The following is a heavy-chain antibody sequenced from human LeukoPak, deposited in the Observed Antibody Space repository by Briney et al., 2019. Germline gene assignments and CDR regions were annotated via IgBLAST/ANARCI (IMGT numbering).Heavy chain of an antibody. CDR1: GGSISSSSYY. V-gene: IGHV4-61*05. Sequence: PSETLSLTCTVSGGSISSSSYYWSWIRQPPGKGLEWIGYIYYSGSTNYNPSLKSRVTISVDTSKNQFSLKLSSVTAADTAVYYCARHRWGSGWPHDAFDIWGQGTMVTVSS. CDR3: ARHRWGSGWPHDAFDI. CDR2: IYYSGST. D-gene: IGHD6-19*01. J-gene: IGHJ3*02.